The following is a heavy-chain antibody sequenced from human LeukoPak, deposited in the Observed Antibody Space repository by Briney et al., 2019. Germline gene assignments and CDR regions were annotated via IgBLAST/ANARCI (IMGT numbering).Heavy chain of an antibody. CDR3: ARVTGYMIEDYFDY. CDR2: IYYSGST. CDR1: GGSISSSSYY. Sequence: SETLSLTCTVSGGSISSSSYYWGWIRQPPGKGLEWIGSIYYSGSTYYNPSLKSRVTISVDTSKNQFSLRLSSMTAADTAVYYCARVTGYMIEDYFDYWGQGTLVTVSS. V-gene: IGHV4-39*07. D-gene: IGHD3-22*01. J-gene: IGHJ4*02.